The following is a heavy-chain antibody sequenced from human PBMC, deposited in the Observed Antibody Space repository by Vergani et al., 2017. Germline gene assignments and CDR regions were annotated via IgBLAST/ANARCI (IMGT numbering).Heavy chain of an antibody. CDR2: ISGSGGST. D-gene: IGHD2-2*01. J-gene: IGHJ3*02. CDR1: GFTFSSYA. Sequence: EVQLLESGGGLVQPGGSLRLSCAASGFTFSSYAMSWVRQAPGKGLEWVSAISGSGGSTYYADSVKGRFTISRDNSKNTLYLQMNSLRAEDTAVYYCAKDAEWCSSTSCYPIHDAFDIWGQGTMVTVSS. CDR3: AKDAEWCSSTSCYPIHDAFDI. V-gene: IGHV3-23*01.